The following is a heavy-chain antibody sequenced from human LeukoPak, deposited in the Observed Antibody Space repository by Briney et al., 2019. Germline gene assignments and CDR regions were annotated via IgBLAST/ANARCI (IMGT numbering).Heavy chain of an antibody. J-gene: IGHJ2*01. CDR1: GFSLSDYW. Sequence: GGSLRLSCVTSGFSLSDYWMSWVRQAPGKGLVWVSQIKFDGSLASYADSVKGRFTISRDNAKSTLYLQMNSLGIEDTAVYYCVTGHYDSRMYFDLWGRGTLVTVSS. D-gene: IGHD3-16*01. CDR3: VTGHYDSRMYFDL. CDR2: IKFDGSLA. V-gene: IGHV3-74*01.